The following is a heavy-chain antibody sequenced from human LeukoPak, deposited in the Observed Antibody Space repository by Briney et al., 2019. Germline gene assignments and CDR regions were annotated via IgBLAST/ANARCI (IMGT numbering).Heavy chain of an antibody. CDR1: GFTFSSYW. J-gene: IGHJ3*02. Sequence: PGGSLRFSCAASGFTFSSYWMHWVRQAPGKGLVWVSRINSDGSSTSYADSVKGRFTISRDNAKNTLYLQMNSLRAEDTAVYYCARVSLQQQDAFDIWGQGTMVTVSS. D-gene: IGHD6-13*01. CDR3: ARVSLQQQDAFDI. V-gene: IGHV3-74*01. CDR2: INSDGSST.